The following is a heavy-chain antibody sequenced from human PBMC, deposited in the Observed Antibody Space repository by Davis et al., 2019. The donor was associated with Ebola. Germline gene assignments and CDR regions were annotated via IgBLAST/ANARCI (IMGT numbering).Heavy chain of an antibody. CDR1: GGSISSYY. CDR2: IYYSGST. J-gene: IGHJ4*02. D-gene: IGHD4-11*01. Sequence: SETLSLTCTVSGGSISSYYWSWIRQPPGKGLEWIGYIYYSGSTNYKPSLKSRVTISVDTSKKQFSLKLNSVTAADTAVYYCARGDSGGLQSDYWGQGTLVTVSS. V-gene: IGHV4-59*01. CDR3: ARGDSGGLQSDY.